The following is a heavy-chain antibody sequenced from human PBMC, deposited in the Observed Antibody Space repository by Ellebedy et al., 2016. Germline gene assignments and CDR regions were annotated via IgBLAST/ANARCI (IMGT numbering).Heavy chain of an antibody. CDR3: ARERDIVIALAAIRDTSFDY. Sequence: SVKVSXXASGDSFNNYAFNWVRQAPGQGLEWVGGIIPKFDAVYYAARFQDRVTITADESTSTAYMELRSLRSEDTAVYYCARERDIVIALAAIRDTSFDYWGHGTLVTVSS. CDR2: IIPKFDAV. D-gene: IGHD2-2*02. V-gene: IGHV1-69*13. J-gene: IGHJ4*01. CDR1: GDSFNNYA.